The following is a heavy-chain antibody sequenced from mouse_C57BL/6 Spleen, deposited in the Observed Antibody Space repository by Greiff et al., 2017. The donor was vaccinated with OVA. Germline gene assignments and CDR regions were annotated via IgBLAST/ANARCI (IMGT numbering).Heavy chain of an antibody. CDR2: ISDGGSYT. CDR1: GFTFSSYA. CDR3: ARGGSNYGYAMDY. J-gene: IGHJ4*01. D-gene: IGHD2-5*01. Sequence: EVKLQESGGGLVKPGGSLKLSCAASGFTFSSYAMSWVRQTPEKRLEWVATISDGGSYTYYPDNVKGRFTISRDNAKNNLYLQMSHLKSEDTAMYYCARGGSNYGYAMDYWGQGTSVTVSS. V-gene: IGHV5-4*03.